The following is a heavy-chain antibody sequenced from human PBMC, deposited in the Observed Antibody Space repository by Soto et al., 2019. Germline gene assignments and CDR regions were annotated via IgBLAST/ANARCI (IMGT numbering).Heavy chain of an antibody. CDR2: IRSKAYGGTT. J-gene: IGHJ4*02. D-gene: IGHD3-16*02. V-gene: IGHV3-49*04. CDR1: GFTFGDYA. Sequence: GGSLRLSCTASGFTFGDYAMSWVRQAPGKGLEWVGFIRSKAYGGTTEYAASVKGRFTISRDDSKSIAYLQINSLKTEDTAVYYCTRDPMITFGGVIATNYWGQGTLVTVSS. CDR3: TRDPMITFGGVIATNY.